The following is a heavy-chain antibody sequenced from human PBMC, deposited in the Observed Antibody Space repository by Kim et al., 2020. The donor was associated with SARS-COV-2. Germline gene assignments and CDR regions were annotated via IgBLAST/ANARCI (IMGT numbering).Heavy chain of an antibody. D-gene: IGHD2-2*01. V-gene: IGHV3-9*01. Sequence: ALRLSCAASGFTFSEYAMHWVRLAPGKGLEWVAGISWRSDNIYYADSVKGRFTISRDNARNSLFLEMTGLRPEDTALYYCAKDLSGVDCTTTTCYAYGMDVWGQGTTVVVSS. J-gene: IGHJ6*02. CDR1: GFTFSEYA. CDR3: AKDLSGVDCTTTTCYAYGMDV. CDR2: ISWRSDNI.